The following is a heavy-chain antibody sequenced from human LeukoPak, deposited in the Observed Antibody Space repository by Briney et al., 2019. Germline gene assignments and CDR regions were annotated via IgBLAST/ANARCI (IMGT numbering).Heavy chain of an antibody. V-gene: IGHV3-23*01. CDR1: GFAFSSYA. Sequence: GGSLRLSCAASGFAFSSYAMSWVRQAPGKGLEWVSVISGSGGSTYYADSVKGRFTISRDNSKNTLYLQMNSLRAEDTAVYYCAKLGSSGWYVVDWGQGTLVTVSS. D-gene: IGHD6-19*01. CDR3: AKLGSSGWYVVD. CDR2: ISGSGGST. J-gene: IGHJ4*02.